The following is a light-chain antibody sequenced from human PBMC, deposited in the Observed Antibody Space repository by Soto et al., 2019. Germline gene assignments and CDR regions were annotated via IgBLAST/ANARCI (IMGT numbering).Light chain of an antibody. J-gene: IGLJ1*01. CDR3: RSYTISSTDV. CDR2: EVT. CDR1: SSDVGTYDD. V-gene: IGLV2-14*01. Sequence: QSALTQPASVSASPGQSITISCTGTSSDVGTYDDFSWYRQHPGKGPKLLIYEVTNRPSGVSNRFSGSKSGNTASLTISGLQAEDEADYYCRSYTISSTDVFGSGTKLTVL.